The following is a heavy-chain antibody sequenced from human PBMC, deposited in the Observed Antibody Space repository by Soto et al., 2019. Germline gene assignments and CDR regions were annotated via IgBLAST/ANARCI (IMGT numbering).Heavy chain of an antibody. Sequence: QVQLVESGGGVIQPGRSLRLSCAASGFTFSSYGMHWVRQAPGKGLEWVAVIWYDGSNKYYADSVKGRFTISRDNSKNTLYLQMNSLRAEDTAVYYCARSNVLRFLEWLHPRERMPDYFDYWGQGTLVTVSS. CDR1: GFTFSSYG. CDR2: IWYDGSNK. J-gene: IGHJ4*02. D-gene: IGHD3-3*01. V-gene: IGHV3-33*01. CDR3: ARSNVLRFLEWLHPRERMPDYFDY.